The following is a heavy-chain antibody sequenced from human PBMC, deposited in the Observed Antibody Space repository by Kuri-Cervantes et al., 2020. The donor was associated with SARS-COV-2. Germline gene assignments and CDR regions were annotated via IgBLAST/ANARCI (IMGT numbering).Heavy chain of an antibody. V-gene: IGHV4-59*08. J-gene: IGHJ4*02. Sequence: SETLSLTCTVSGGSISSYYWSWIRQPPGKGLEWIGYIYYSGSTNYNPSLKSRVTISVDTSKNQFSLKLSSVTAADTAVYYCAGTMVRGVIYFDYWGQGTLVTGYS. CDR3: AGTMVRGVIYFDY. D-gene: IGHD3-10*01. CDR2: IYYSGST. CDR1: GGSISSYY.